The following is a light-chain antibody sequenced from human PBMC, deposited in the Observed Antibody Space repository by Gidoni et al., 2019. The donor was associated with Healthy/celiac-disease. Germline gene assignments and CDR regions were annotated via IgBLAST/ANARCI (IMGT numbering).Light chain of an antibody. V-gene: IGKV1-27*01. J-gene: IGKJ3*01. CDR1: QGISNY. Sequence: DIQMTQSPSSLSASVGDRVTITCRSSQGISNYLAWYQQKPGKVPTLPSRFSGSGSGTDFTLTISSLQPEDVATYYCQKYNSAFGFTFGPGTKVEIK. CDR3: QKYNSAFGFT.